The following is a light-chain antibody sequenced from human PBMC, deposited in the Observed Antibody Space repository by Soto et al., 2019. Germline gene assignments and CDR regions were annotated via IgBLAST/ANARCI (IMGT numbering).Light chain of an antibody. CDR2: QDD. J-gene: IGLJ2*01. CDR1: KLGDRY. CDR3: QAWDSSTSVV. Sequence: SYELTQPPSVSVSPGQTASITCSGDKLGDRYVCWYQQKPGQSPLLIIYQDDKRPSGIPERFSGSNSGNTATLTIRGTQAMDEADYYCQAWDSSTSVVFAGGTKLTVL. V-gene: IGLV3-1*01.